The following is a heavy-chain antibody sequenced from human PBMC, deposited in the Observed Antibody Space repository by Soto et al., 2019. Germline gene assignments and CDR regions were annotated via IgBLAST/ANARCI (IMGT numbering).Heavy chain of an antibody. V-gene: IGHV1-18*01. J-gene: IGHJ6*02. CDR1: GYTFTSYG. Sequence: ASVKVSCKASGYTFTSYGISWVRQAPGQGLEGVGGISDYNGNTNYAQKIQGRVTMTTDTPTSTAYMELRSLRSDDTAVYYCARDSNSQGGGGLLFLAYYYYGMDVWGQGTTVTVSS. CDR3: ARDSNSQGGGGLLFLAYYYYGMDV. CDR2: ISDYNGNT. D-gene: IGHD4-4*01.